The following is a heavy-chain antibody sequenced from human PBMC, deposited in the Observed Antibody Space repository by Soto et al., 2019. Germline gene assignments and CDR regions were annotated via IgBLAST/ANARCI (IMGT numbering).Heavy chain of an antibody. V-gene: IGHV4-30-4*01. CDR1: GGSISSGDYY. CDR2: LYYSGST. Sequence: QVQLQESGPGLVKPSQTLSLTCTVSGGSISSGDYYWSWIRQPPGKGLEWIGYLYYSGSTYYNPSLETRVTIPVDTPHNHFSLKLSSVTAADTAVYSCARLPVVAPSVDYWGQGTLVTVSS. D-gene: IGHD2-8*02. J-gene: IGHJ4*02. CDR3: ARLPVVAPSVDY.